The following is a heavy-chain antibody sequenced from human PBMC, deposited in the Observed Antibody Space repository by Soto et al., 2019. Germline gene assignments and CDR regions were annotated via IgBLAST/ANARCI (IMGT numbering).Heavy chain of an antibody. Sequence: ASVKVSCKASGYTFTGYYMHWVRQAPGQGLEWMGWINPNSGGTNYAQKFQGWVTMTRDTSISTAYMELSRLRSDDTAVYYCARPYYGSSQFAFDIWGQGTMVTVSS. D-gene: IGHD3-10*01. V-gene: IGHV1-2*04. CDR3: ARPYYGSSQFAFDI. CDR1: GYTFTGYY. J-gene: IGHJ3*02. CDR2: INPNSGGT.